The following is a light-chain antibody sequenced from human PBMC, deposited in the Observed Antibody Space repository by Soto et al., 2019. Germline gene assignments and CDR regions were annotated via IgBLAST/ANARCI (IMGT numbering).Light chain of an antibody. CDR1: QSLLYISNNKNS. CDR2: WAS. CDR3: QQYYSPLMYT. Sequence: DIVMTQSPDSLAVSLGERATINCKSSQSLLYISNNKNSLAWYQQKPGQPPKLLIYWASTRESGVPDRFSGSGSGTDFTLTISSLQAEDVAVYFCQQYYSPLMYTFGQGTKLEIK. V-gene: IGKV4-1*01. J-gene: IGKJ2*01.